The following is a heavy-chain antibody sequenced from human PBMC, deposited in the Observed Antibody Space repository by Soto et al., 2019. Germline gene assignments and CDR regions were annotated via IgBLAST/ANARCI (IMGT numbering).Heavy chain of an antibody. CDR1: GFTFSSYA. D-gene: IGHD3-22*01. CDR2: ISYDGSNK. Sequence: GGSLRLSCAASGFTFSSYAMHWVRQAPGKGLEWVAVISYDGSNKYYADSVKGRFTISRDNSKNTLYLQMNSLRAEDTAVYYCARARPPGYYYDSSGYTGPDIWGQGTMVTVSS. J-gene: IGHJ3*02. CDR3: ARARPPGYYYDSSGYTGPDI. V-gene: IGHV3-30-3*01.